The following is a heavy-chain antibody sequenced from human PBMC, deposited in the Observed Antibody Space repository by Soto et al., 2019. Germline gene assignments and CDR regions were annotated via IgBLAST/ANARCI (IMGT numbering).Heavy chain of an antibody. J-gene: IGHJ5*02. D-gene: IGHD6-13*01. Sequence: QAQLVQSGAEVKKPGASVKVSCTASGYTFTHYAIHWVRHAPGQRLEWMGFINAGSGNTKYSQTFQGRLTFTKDTSASTAYIDLSSLRSEDTAIYYCARGLAADGAWGQGTLVTVSS. CDR1: GYTFTHYA. V-gene: IGHV1-3*01. CDR2: INAGSGNT. CDR3: ARGLAADGA.